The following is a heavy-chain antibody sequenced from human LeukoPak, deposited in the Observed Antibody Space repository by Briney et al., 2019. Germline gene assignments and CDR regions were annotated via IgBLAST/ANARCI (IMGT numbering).Heavy chain of an antibody. J-gene: IGHJ4*02. CDR1: GFTFSSYA. V-gene: IGHV3-23*01. CDR3: AKQGFIADGDYK. Sequence: QPGGSLRLSCAGSGFTFSSYALSWVRQVPGKGLEWVSALSGSGSGTYYADSVKGRFNISRDNSKNTLFLQMNSLRAEDTAVYYCAKQGFIADGDYKWGQGTLVTVSS. CDR2: LSGSGSGT. D-gene: IGHD4-17*01.